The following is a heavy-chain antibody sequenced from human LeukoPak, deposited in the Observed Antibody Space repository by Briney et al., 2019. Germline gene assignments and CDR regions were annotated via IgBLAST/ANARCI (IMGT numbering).Heavy chain of an antibody. CDR1: GFTFSFYA. V-gene: IGHV3-23*01. J-gene: IGHJ6*02. CDR2: MRGGGSGT. D-gene: IGHD3-22*01. Sequence: GGSLRLSCAASGFTFSFYAMSWVRQAPGKGLEWVSAMRGGGSGTYYADSVKGRFTISRDNSKSTLYMQMNSLRAEDTAIYFCAKVLKNGYDYYGMDVWGQGTTVTVSS. CDR3: AKVLKNGYDYYGMDV.